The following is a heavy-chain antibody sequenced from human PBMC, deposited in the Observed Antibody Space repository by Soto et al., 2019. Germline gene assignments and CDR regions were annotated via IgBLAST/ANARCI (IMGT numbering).Heavy chain of an antibody. CDR2: ISFDGRNK. CDR3: AKDTATAITSYYFYGMDV. V-gene: IGHV3-30*18. J-gene: IGHJ6*02. D-gene: IGHD5-12*01. CDR1: GFIFSTYG. Sequence: QVQLVESGGGVVQPGRSLSLSCAASGFIFSTYGMHWVRQAPGKGLEWVAVISFDGRNKYYADSVRGRFTISRDNSKNTLHLKMNSLRGEDTAVYYCAKDTATAITSYYFYGMDVWGQGTTVTVSS.